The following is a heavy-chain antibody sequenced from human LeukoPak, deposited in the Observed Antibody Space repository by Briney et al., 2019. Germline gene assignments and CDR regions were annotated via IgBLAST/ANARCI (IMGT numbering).Heavy chain of an antibody. V-gene: IGHV4-59*01. D-gene: IGHD3/OR15-3a*01. CDR2: IYSSGTT. CDR3: GRRPAVDGPIDN. CDR1: GGSLHRSF. J-gene: IGHJ4*02. Sequence: PSETLSLTCVVSGGSLHRSFWTWVRQPPGKGLEWIGRIYSSGTTDYSPSLKSRLTISIDTPKNQFSLRLASVTAADTAVYYCGRRPAVDGPIDNWGQGILVAVSS.